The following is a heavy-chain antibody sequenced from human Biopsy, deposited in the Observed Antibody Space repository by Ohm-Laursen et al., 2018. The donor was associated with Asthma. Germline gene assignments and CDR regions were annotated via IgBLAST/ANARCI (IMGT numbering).Heavy chain of an antibody. D-gene: IGHD6-13*01. CDR3: ARATSTWSQSGPHYFDH. J-gene: IGHJ4*02. CDR1: PGSINDYY. CDR2: VHSTGST. V-gene: IGHV4-59*01. Sequence: SETLSLTCTVSPGSINDYYWNWIRQFPGKGLEWIGYVHSTGSTRFNPSLKSRLTISVDTSVDQVSLKLTSVTAAGTAVYYCARATSTWSQSGPHYFDHWGQGTLVTVSP.